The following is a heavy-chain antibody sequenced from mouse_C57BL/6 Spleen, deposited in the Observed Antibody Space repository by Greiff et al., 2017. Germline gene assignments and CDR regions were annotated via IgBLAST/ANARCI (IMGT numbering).Heavy chain of an antibody. CDR3: ARYYGSSLYFDY. J-gene: IGHJ2*01. CDR1: GFTFTDYY. V-gene: IGHV7-3*01. CDR2: IRYKANGYTT. Sequence: EVKLMESGGGLVQPGGSLSLSCAASGFTFTDYYMSWVRQPPGKALEWLGFIRYKANGYTTEYSASVKGRFTISRDNSQSILYLQMNALRAEDSATYYCARYYGSSLYFDYWGQGTTLTVSS. D-gene: IGHD1-1*01.